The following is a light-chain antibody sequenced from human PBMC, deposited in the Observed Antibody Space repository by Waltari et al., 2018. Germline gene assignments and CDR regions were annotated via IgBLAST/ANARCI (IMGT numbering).Light chain of an antibody. CDR2: RGS. V-gene: IGKV4-1*01. CDR3: QQYYSLPRT. CDR1: FHSSTKKTN. J-gene: IGKJ1*01. Sequence: FHSSTKKTNLAWFQHKPGQPPKLLVSRGSARGSGVPDRFSASGSGTEFTLTISSLQAEDVAIYYCQQYYSLPRTFGQGTKVEIK.